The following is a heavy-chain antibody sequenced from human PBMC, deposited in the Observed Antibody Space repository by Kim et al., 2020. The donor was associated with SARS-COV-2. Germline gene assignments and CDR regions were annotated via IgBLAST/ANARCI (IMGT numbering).Heavy chain of an antibody. CDR1: GFTFSDAW. D-gene: IGHD1-20*01. Sequence: GGSLRLSCAAPGFTFSDAWMSWVRQAPGKGLEWVGRIKSKTDGGTTDYAAPVKGRFTISRDDSKNTLYLQMNSLKTEDTAVYYCTTLPGISLTGLDYWGQGTLVTVSS. CDR3: TTLPGISLTGLDY. J-gene: IGHJ4*02. CDR2: IKSKTDGGTT. V-gene: IGHV3-15*01.